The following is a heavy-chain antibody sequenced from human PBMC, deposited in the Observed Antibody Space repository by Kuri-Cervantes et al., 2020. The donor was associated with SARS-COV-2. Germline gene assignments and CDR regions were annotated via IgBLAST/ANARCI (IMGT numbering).Heavy chain of an antibody. D-gene: IGHD3-9*01. CDR1: GFTFSSYG. J-gene: IGHJ4*02. V-gene: IGHV3-33*01. CDR3: ARDSGPLRYSYFDY. CDR2: IWYDGSNK. Sequence: GESLKSSCAASGFTFSSYGMHWVRQAPGKGLEWVAVIWYDGSNKYYADSVKGRFTISRDNSKNTVFLQMDSLRAEDTAVYYCARDSGPLRYSYFDYWGLGALVTVSS.